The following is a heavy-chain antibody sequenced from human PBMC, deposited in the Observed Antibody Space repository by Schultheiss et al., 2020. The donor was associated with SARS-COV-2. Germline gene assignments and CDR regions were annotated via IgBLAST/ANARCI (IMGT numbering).Heavy chain of an antibody. CDR1: GFTFSSYE. CDR2: ISSSGSTI. D-gene: IGHD3-3*01. Sequence: GGSLRLSCAASGFTFSSYEMNWVRQAPGKGLEWVSYISSSGSTIYYADSVKGRFTISRDNAKNSLYLQMNSLRAEDTAVYYCARDRARRTYYDFWSGQPSLAGYGMDVWGQGTTVTVSS. V-gene: IGHV3-48*03. CDR3: ARDRARRTYYDFWSGQPSLAGYGMDV. J-gene: IGHJ6*02.